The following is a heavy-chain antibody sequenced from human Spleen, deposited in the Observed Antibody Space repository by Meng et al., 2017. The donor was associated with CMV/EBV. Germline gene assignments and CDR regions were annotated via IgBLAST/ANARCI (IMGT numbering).Heavy chain of an antibody. V-gene: IGHV3-7*01. J-gene: IGHJ4*02. Sequence: GESLKISCAASGFTFSSYWMNWVRQAPGKGLEWVANIREDGSEKYYVDSLKGRFSISRDNAKSSLYLTMDNLAAEDTAVYYCATGATLDYWGQGTLVTVSS. CDR3: ATGATLDY. CDR2: IREDGSEK. D-gene: IGHD3-10*01. CDR1: GFTFSSYW.